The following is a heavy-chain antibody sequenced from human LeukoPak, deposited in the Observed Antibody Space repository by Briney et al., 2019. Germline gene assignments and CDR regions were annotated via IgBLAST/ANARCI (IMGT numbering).Heavy chain of an antibody. D-gene: IGHD2-21*02. CDR1: GFSINTDYY. J-gene: IGHJ4*02. CDR2: VSRSGST. V-gene: IGHV4-38-2*02. CDR3: AKDLRHIVVVTATAGLAY. Sequence: PSETLSLTCSVSGFSINTDYYWGWIRQPPGKGLQWLGSVSRSGSTFYSPSLKSRISMSVDTSKSQFSLQLSSVTAADTAVYYCAKDLRHIVVVTATAGLAYWGQGTLVTVSS.